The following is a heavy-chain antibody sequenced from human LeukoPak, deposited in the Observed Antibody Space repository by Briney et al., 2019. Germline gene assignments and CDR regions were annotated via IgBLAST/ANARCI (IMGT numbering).Heavy chain of an antibody. D-gene: IGHD2-2*02. V-gene: IGHV3-23*01. CDR2: ISNSGVST. CDR1: GFTFSSYA. Sequence: EPGVSLRLSCAASGFTFSSYAMSWVRQAPGKGLEWVSAISNSGVSTHYADSVKGRFTISRDNSKNTLFLHMNTLRADDMAVYYCAKDLYPHGRAEYFQHWGQGTLVTVSS. J-gene: IGHJ1*01. CDR3: AKDLYPHGRAEYFQH.